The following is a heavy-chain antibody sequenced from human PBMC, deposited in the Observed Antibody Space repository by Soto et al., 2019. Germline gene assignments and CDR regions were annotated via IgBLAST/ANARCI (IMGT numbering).Heavy chain of an antibody. J-gene: IGHJ6*02. CDR3: AKRRSAYCSSTSCYLGYGMDV. CDR1: GFTFSSYA. CDR2: ISGSGGST. V-gene: IGHV3-23*01. Sequence: GGSLRLSCAASGFTFSSYAMSWVRQAPGKGLEWVSAISGSGGSTYYADSVKGRFTISRDNSKNTLYLQMNSLRAEDTAVYYCAKRRSAYCSSTSCYLGYGMDVWGQGTTVTVSS. D-gene: IGHD2-2*01.